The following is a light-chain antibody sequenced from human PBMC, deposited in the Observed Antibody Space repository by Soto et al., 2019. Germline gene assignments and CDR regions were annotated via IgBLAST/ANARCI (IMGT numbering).Light chain of an antibody. CDR1: ENIGRA. CDR3: QQHYRWPLT. V-gene: IGKV3-15*01. J-gene: IGKJ4*01. CDR2: GAS. Sequence: EIVMTQSPATLSVSPGEGAALSCRASENIGRAVAWYQQKPGQAPRLLIHGASPRASGVPDRFSGSGSGTNFTLTISSLQSEDFVVYHCQQHYRWPLTFGGGTKVDVK.